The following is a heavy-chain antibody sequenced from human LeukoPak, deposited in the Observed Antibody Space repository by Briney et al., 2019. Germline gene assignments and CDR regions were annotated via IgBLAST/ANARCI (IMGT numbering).Heavy chain of an antibody. Sequence: SETLSLTCTVSGYSISSGYYWGWIRQTPGEGLDWIGSIYHSGSTYYNPSLKSRFTISVDTSKNQFSLMLSSVTAAETAVYYRARDVASGSYPDYWGQGTLVTVSS. CDR2: IYHSGST. CDR1: GYSISSGYY. J-gene: IGHJ4*02. CDR3: ARDVASGSYPDY. V-gene: IGHV4-38-2*02. D-gene: IGHD1-26*01.